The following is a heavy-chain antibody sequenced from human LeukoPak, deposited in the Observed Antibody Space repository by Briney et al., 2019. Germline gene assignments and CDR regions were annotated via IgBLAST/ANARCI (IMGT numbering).Heavy chain of an antibody. J-gene: IGHJ3*02. CDR2: ISAYNGNT. CDR1: GYTFTSYG. CDR3: ARRAVVAPAFDI. D-gene: IGHD2-15*01. Sequence: ASVKVSCKASGYTFTSYGISWVRQAPGQGLEWMGWISAYNGNTNYAQKLQGRVTMTTDTSTNTAYMELRSLRSDDTAVYYCARRAVVAPAFDIWGQGTMVTVSS. V-gene: IGHV1-18*01.